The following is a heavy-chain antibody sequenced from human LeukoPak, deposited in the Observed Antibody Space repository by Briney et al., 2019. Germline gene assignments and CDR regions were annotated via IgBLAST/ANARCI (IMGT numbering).Heavy chain of an antibody. CDR2: IDPSDSYT. Sequence: GESLKISCKGSGYSFTSYWISWVRQMPGKGLEWMGRIDPSDSYTNYSPSFQGHVTISADKSISTAYLQWSSLKASDTAMYYCARHGREYYYDSNGYLDYWGQGTLVTVSS. V-gene: IGHV5-10-1*01. CDR1: GYSFTSYW. CDR3: ARHGREYYYDSNGYLDY. D-gene: IGHD3-22*01. J-gene: IGHJ4*02.